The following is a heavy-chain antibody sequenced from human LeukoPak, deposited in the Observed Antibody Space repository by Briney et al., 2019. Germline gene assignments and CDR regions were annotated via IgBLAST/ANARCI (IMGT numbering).Heavy chain of an antibody. CDR1: GFTVSSNH. J-gene: IGHJ5*02. Sequence: GGSLRLSCAASGFTVSSNHMTWVRQAPGKGLEWVSVIYIGGRTYYADSVKGRFTISRDNFKNTPDLKMNSLRAEDTAVYYCARGHRGYYPWGQGTQVTVSS. CDR3: ARGHRGYYP. V-gene: IGHV3-66*01. D-gene: IGHD5-12*01. CDR2: IYIGGRT.